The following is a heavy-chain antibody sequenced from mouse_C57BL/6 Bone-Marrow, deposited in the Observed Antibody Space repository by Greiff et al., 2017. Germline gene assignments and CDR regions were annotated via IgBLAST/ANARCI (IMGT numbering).Heavy chain of an antibody. CDR3: ATNYGSSPYYAMDY. D-gene: IGHD1-1*01. Sequence: VQLKESGPGLVKPGASVKISCKASGYSFTDYNMNWVKQSNGKSLEWIGVINPNYGTTSYNPMVKGKATLTVDQSSSTAYRQLNSLTSEDAAVYYCATNYGSSPYYAMDYWGQGTSVTVSS. CDR1: GYSFTDYN. J-gene: IGHJ4*01. V-gene: IGHV1-39*01. CDR2: INPNYGTT.